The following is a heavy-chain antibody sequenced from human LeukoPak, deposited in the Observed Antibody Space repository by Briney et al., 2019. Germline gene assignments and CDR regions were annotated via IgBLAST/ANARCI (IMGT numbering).Heavy chain of an antibody. CDR3: ARDPGGGAAAGLDAFDI. CDR1: GDSVSSNSAA. J-gene: IGHJ3*02. D-gene: IGHD6-13*01. V-gene: IGHV6-1*01. Sequence: SQTLSLTCAISGDSVSSNSAAWNWIRQSPSRGLEWLGRTYYRSKWYNDYAVSVKSRIAINPDTSKNQFSLQLNSVTPEDTAVYYCARDPGGGAAAGLDAFDIWGQGTMVTVSS. CDR2: TYYRSKWYN.